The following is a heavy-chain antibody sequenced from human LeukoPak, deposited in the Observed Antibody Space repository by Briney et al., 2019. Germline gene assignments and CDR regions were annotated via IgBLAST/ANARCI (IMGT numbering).Heavy chain of an antibody. CDR2: IYTSGST. CDR1: GGSISSGSYY. J-gene: IGHJ6*03. D-gene: IGHD6-25*01. Sequence: SETLSLTCTVSGGSISSGSYYWSWIRQPAGKGLEWIGRIYTSGSTNYNPSLKSRVTISVDTSKNQFSLKLSSVTAADTAVYYCARGAATRYYYMDVWGKGTTVTVSS. CDR3: ARGAATRYYYMDV. V-gene: IGHV4-61*02.